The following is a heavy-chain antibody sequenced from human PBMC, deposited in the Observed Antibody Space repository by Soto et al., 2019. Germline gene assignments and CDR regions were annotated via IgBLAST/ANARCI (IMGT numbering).Heavy chain of an antibody. D-gene: IGHD3-3*01. J-gene: IGHJ5*02. Sequence: YGPTLVNPTETLTLTCTVSGFSLSNARMGVSWIRQPPGKALEWLAHIFSNDEKSYSTSLKSRLTISKDTSKSQVVLTMTNMDPVDTATYYCARYDFWSGYNNWFDPWGQGTLVTVS. CDR1: GFSLSNARMG. CDR2: IFSNDEK. CDR3: ARYDFWSGYNNWFDP. V-gene: IGHV2-26*01.